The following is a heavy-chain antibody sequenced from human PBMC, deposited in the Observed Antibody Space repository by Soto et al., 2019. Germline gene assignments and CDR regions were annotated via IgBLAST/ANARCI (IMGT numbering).Heavy chain of an antibody. CDR3: ARIAVAGNYYYYGMDV. J-gene: IGHJ6*02. Sequence: QVQLVESGGGVVQPGRSLRLSCAASGFTFSSYAMHWVRQAPGKGLEWVAVISYDGSNKYYADSVKGRFTISRDNSKNTLYLQMNSLRAEDTAVYYCARIAVAGNYYYYGMDVWGQGTTVTVSS. CDR2: ISYDGSNK. V-gene: IGHV3-30-3*01. CDR1: GFTFSSYA. D-gene: IGHD6-19*01.